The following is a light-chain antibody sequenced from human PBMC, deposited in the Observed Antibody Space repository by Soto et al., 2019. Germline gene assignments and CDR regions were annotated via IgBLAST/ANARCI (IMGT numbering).Light chain of an antibody. CDR2: DVS. J-gene: IGLJ1*01. CDR1: SSDVGGYNY. V-gene: IGLV2-14*01. CDR3: SSYTTSNTRQIV. Sequence: QSVLTQPASVSGSPGQSLTISCTGTSSDVGGYNYVSWYQQHPGKAPKFMIYDVSNRPSGVSNRFSGSKSGNTASLTISGLQAEDEADYYCSSYTTSNTRQIVFGTGTKLTVL.